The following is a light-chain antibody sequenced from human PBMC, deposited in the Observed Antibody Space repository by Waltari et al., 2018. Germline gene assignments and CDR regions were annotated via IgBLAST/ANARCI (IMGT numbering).Light chain of an antibody. CDR2: GAS. Sequence: EIVMTQSPATLSVSPGDGATLSCRASQRVISNLAWYQQRPGQAPRLLIYGASTRATGIPARFSGSGSGTEFTLTISSLQSEDSAVYYCHQYSSWPPMFTFGQGTKLEIK. CDR1: QRVISN. V-gene: IGKV3-15*01. J-gene: IGKJ2*01. CDR3: HQYSSWPPMFT.